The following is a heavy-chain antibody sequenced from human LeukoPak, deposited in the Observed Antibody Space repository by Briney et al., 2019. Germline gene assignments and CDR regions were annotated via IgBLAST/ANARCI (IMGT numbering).Heavy chain of an antibody. D-gene: IGHD1-26*01. CDR2: IYTSGSI. CDR3: ARGTGIVGATFDY. CDR1: GGSISSYY. Sequence: SETLSLTCTVSGGSISSYYWSWLRQPAGKGLEWIGRIYTSGSINYNPSLKSRVTMSVDTSKNQFSLKLSSVTAADTAVYYCARGTGIVGATFDYWGQGTLVTVSS. J-gene: IGHJ4*02. V-gene: IGHV4-4*07.